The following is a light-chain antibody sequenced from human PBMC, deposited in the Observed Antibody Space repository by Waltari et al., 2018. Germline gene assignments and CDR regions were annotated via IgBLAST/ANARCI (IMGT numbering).Light chain of an antibody. CDR2: AAS. CDR1: QTITSY. Sequence: DIQLTQSPASLPASVGHRVTITCRASQTITSYLNWYQHRPGKPPQLLIFAASRLQNGVPSRFSGSGSGTTFSLTISNVQPEDFATYFCQQTYSSPYTFGQGTKVDIQ. CDR3: QQTYSSPYT. V-gene: IGKV1-39*01. J-gene: IGKJ2*01.